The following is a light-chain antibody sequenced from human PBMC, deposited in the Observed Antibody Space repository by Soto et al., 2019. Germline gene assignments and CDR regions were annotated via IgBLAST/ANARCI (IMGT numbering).Light chain of an antibody. J-gene: IGKJ4*01. CDR3: LQYGGLPLT. V-gene: IGKV3-20*01. CDR2: VAS. Sequence: EIVLTQSPGTLSLSPGERATLSCRASQSVTNNYLAWYQQKLGQAPRLVISVASNRATGISDRFSGSGSGTDFILTISRLEPEDSAVYYCLQYGGLPLTFGGGTKVGI. CDR1: QSVTNNY.